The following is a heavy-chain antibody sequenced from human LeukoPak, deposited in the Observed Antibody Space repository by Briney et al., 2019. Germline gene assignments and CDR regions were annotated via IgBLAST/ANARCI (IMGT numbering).Heavy chain of an antibody. D-gene: IGHD3-22*01. J-gene: IGHJ4*02. V-gene: IGHV3-48*04. Sequence: PGGSLRLSCAASGFTFSSYSMNWVRQAPGKGLEWVSYISSSSTIYYADSVKGRFTISRDNAKNSLYLQMNSLRAEDTAVYYCARMYYYDSSGTYALGYWGQGTLVTVSS. CDR1: GFTFSSYS. CDR3: ARMYYYDSSGTYALGY. CDR2: ISSSSTI.